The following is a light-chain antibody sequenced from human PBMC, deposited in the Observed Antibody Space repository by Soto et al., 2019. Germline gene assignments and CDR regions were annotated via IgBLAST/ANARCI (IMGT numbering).Light chain of an antibody. Sequence: DIQMTQSPSSLSASVGDRVTITCRASQSISRYLIWYQQKPGKAPKVLIYVASNLHSGVPSRFSGSGSGTDFTLTISNLQPEDFATYYCQQSYSTPLTFGGGTRVENK. V-gene: IGKV1-39*01. CDR3: QQSYSTPLT. J-gene: IGKJ4*01. CDR2: VAS. CDR1: QSISRY.